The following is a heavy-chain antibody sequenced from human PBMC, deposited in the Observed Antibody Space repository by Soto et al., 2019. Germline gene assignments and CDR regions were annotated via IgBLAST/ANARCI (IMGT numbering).Heavy chain of an antibody. CDR2: INPNSGGT. CDR1: GYTFTGYY. J-gene: IGHJ4*02. D-gene: IGHD3-16*01. V-gene: IGHV1-2*02. CDR3: APTWGAPDPLNY. Sequence: ASVKVSCKASGYTFTGYYMHWVRQAPGQGLERMGWINPNSGGTNCAQKFQGRVTMTRDTSISTAYMELSRLRSDDTAVYYCAPTWGAPDPLNYWGQGTLVTVSS.